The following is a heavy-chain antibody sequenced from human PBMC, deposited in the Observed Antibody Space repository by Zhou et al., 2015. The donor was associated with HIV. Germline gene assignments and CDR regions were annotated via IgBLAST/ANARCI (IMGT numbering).Heavy chain of an antibody. V-gene: IGHV1-69*02. CDR2: IIPILGIA. Sequence: QVQLVQSGAEVKKPGSSVKVSCKASGGTFSSYTISWVRQAPGQGLEWMGRIIPILGIANYAQKFQGRVTITADKSTSTAYMELSSLRSEDTAVYYCARVPRPVVPSSRNYYYYGMDVWGQGTTVTVSS. CDR3: ARVPRPVVPSSRNYYYYGMDV. CDR1: GGTFSSYT. D-gene: IGHD2-2*01. J-gene: IGHJ6*02.